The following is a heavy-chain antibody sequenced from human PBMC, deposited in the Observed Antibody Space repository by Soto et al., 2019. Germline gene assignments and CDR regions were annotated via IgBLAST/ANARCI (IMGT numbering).Heavy chain of an antibody. J-gene: IGHJ4*02. CDR1: GFTFNNYA. CDR3: AKGRGCSGSLPPRVDV. V-gene: IGHV3-23*01. D-gene: IGHD3-10*02. Sequence: EVQLLESGGGLVQPGGSLRLSCAASGFTFNNYAMTWVRQAPGKGLEWVSAISGGGDTTSYADSVKGRFTVSRDGSKNTLYLQMSSLGAEDTALSYCAKGRGCSGSLPPRVDVWGQGTLVTVSS. CDR2: ISGGGDTT.